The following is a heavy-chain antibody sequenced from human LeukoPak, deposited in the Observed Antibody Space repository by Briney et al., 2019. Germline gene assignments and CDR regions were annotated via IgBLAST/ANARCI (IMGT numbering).Heavy chain of an antibody. D-gene: IGHD6-13*01. CDR2: IYTSGST. J-gene: IGHJ5*02. CDR3: TRRGSRPYIAAAGTLRRGNWFDP. CDR1: GGSISSGSYY. Sequence: PSETLSLTCTVSGGSISSGSYYWSWIRQPAGKGLEWIGRIYTSGSTNYNPSLKSRVTISVDTSKNQFSLKLSSVTAADTAVYYCTRRGSRPYIAAAGTLRRGNWFDPWGQGTLVTVSS. V-gene: IGHV4-61*02.